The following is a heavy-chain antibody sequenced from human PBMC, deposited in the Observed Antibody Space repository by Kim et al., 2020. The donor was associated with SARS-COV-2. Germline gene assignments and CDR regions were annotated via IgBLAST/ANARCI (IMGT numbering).Heavy chain of an antibody. CDR2: IDPSDSYT. Sequence: GESLKISCKGSGYSFTSYWISWVRQMPGKGLEWMGRIDPSDSYTNYSPSFQGHVTISADKSISTAHLQWSSLKASDTAMYYCAREVGSGSYYNRQYYYYYGMDVWGQGTTVTVSS. D-gene: IGHD3-10*01. J-gene: IGHJ6*02. V-gene: IGHV5-10-1*01. CDR3: AREVGSGSYYNRQYYYYYGMDV. CDR1: GYSFTSYW.